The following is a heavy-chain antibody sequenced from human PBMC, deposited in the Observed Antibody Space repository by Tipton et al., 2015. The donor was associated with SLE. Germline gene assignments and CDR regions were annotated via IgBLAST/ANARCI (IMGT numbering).Heavy chain of an antibody. V-gene: IGHV1-2*06. Sequence: QLVQSGAEVKKPGESLKISCKGSGYSFYGYYMHWVRQAPGQGLEWMGRINPNSGVTNYAQKFQGRVTMTRDTSISTAYMELSRLRSDDTAVYYCARVRYYYGSGTPYYGMDVWGQGTTVTVSS. CDR2: INPNSGVT. CDR3: ARVRYYYGSGTPYYGMDV. D-gene: IGHD3-10*01. J-gene: IGHJ6*02. CDR1: GYSFYGYY.